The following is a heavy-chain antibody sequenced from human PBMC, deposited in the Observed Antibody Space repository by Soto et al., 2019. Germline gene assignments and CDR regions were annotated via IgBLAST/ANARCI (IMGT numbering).Heavy chain of an antibody. D-gene: IGHD3-22*01. Sequence: GGSLKLSCAASGFTFSSYGMHWVRQAPGKGLEWVAVIWYDGSNKYYADSVKGRFTISRDNSKNTLYLQMNSLRAEDTAVYYCARVGLYDSVSHHPISTVYWY. CDR1: GFTFSSYG. J-gene: IGHJ2*01. V-gene: IGHV3-33*01. CDR3: ARVGLYDSVSHHPISTVYWY. CDR2: IWYDGSNK.